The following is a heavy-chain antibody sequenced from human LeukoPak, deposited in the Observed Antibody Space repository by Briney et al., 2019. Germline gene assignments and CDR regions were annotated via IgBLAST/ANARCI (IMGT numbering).Heavy chain of an antibody. CDR3: AKAFPEGSPYAFDI. Sequence: GGALRLSFAAPGFTLSSYAMSGGRQAPGEGREWVSAISGSGGSTYYADSVKGRFTISRDNSKNTLYLQMNSLRAEDTAVYYCAKAFPEGSPYAFDIWGQGTMVTVSS. J-gene: IGHJ3*02. CDR1: GFTLSSYA. D-gene: IGHD6-13*01. CDR2: ISGSGGST. V-gene: IGHV3-23*01.